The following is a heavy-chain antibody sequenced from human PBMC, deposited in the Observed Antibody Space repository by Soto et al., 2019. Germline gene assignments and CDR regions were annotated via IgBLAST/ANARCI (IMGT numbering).Heavy chain of an antibody. D-gene: IGHD3-22*01. Sequence: QVQLVQSGAEVRKPGSSVKVSCKASGGTFSRHAISWVRQAPGQGLEWMGGIIPIFGTANHAQKFQGRVTIIAEESTSTVYMELSSLRFEDTAMYYCARGWGYDSNDYYYAYWGQGSLVSVCS. CDR3: ARGWGYDSNDYYYAY. J-gene: IGHJ4*02. V-gene: IGHV1-69*01. CDR2: IIPIFGTA. CDR1: GGTFSRHA.